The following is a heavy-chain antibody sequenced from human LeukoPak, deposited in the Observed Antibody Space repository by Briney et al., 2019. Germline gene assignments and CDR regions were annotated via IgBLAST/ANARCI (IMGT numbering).Heavy chain of an antibody. V-gene: IGHV4-4*07. D-gene: IGHD6-13*01. CDR3: AREGGSSWYKGDESDAFDI. Sequence: SETLSLTCTVSGGSISSYYWSWIRQPAGKGLGWIGRIYTSGSTNYNPSLKSRVTMSVDTSKNQFSLKLSSVTAADTAVYYCAREGGSSWYKGDESDAFDIWGQGTMVTVSS. CDR1: GGSISSYY. J-gene: IGHJ3*02. CDR2: IYTSGST.